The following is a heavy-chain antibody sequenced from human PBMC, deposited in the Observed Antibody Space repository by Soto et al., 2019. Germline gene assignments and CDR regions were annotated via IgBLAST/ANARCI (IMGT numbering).Heavy chain of an antibody. CDR3: ARGGGNSGVYYYYGMDV. D-gene: IGHD2-21*02. J-gene: IGHJ6*02. V-gene: IGHV1-2*04. Sequence: ASVKVSCKASGYTFTGYYMHWVRQAPGQGFEWMGWINPNSGGTNYAQKFQGWVTMTRDTSISTAYMELSRLRSDDTAVYYCARGGGNSGVYYYYGMDVWGQGTTVTVSS. CDR2: INPNSGGT. CDR1: GYTFTGYY.